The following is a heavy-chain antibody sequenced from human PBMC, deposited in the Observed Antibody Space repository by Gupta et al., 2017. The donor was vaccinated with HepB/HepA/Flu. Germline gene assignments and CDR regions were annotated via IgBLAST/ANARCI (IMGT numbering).Heavy chain of an antibody. D-gene: IGHD5-24*01. CDR1: GFTFSNYV. CDR2: ITSSGSAI. J-gene: IGHJ3*02. Sequence: EVQMVESGGGLVQPGGSLRLSCVVSGFTFSNYVLNWVRQAPGKGLEWISYITSSGSAIHYADSVKGRFTVSRDNAKNSLYLQMNSLRAEDTAVYFCARGGYNDAFDIWGQGTMVTVSS. CDR3: ARGGYNDAFDI. V-gene: IGHV3-48*03.